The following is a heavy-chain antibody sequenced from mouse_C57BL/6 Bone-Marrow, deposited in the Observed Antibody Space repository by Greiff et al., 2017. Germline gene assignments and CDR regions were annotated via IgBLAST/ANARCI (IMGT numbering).Heavy chain of an antibody. Sequence: EVKLMESGPGLVKPSQSLSLTCSVTGYSITSGYYWNWIRQFPGNKLEWMGYISYDGSNNYNPSLKNRISITRDTSKNQFFLKLNSVTTEDTATYYCAREYYSNSVMDYWGQGTSVTVSS. J-gene: IGHJ4*01. CDR3: AREYYSNSVMDY. CDR2: ISYDGSN. CDR1: GYSITSGYY. D-gene: IGHD2-5*01. V-gene: IGHV3-6*01.